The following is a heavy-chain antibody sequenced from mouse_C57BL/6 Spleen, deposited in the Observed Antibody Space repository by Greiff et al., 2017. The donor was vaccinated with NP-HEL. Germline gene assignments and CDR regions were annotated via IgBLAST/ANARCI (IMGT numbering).Heavy chain of an antibody. CDR3: ARGNITTVVGGY. D-gene: IGHD1-1*01. J-gene: IGHJ2*01. CDR2: INPNNGGT. Sequence: EVQLQQSGPELVKPGASVKISCKASGYTFTDYYMNWVKQSHGKSLEWIGDINPNNGGTSYNQKFKGKATLTVDKSSSTAYMELRSLTSEDAAVYYCARGNITTVVGGYWGQGTTLTVSS. CDR1: GYTFTDYY. V-gene: IGHV1-26*01.